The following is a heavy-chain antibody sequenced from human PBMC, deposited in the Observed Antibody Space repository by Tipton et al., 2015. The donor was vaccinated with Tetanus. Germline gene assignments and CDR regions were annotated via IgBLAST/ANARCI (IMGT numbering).Heavy chain of an antibody. CDR2: INHSGST. CDR3: VRGPHDVWSPYYIVRFDY. J-gene: IGHJ4*02. V-gene: IGHV4-34*01. Sequence: TLSLTCAVYGGSFSGHYWSWIRQPPGKGLEWIGEINHSGSTNYNPSLKSRVTISVDTSKNQFSLKLSSVTAADTAVYYCVRGPHDVWSPYYIVRFDYWGQGTLVTVSS. CDR1: GGSFSGHY. D-gene: IGHD3-3*01.